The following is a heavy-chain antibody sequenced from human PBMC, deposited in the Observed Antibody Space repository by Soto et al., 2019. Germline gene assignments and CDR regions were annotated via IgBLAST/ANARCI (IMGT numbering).Heavy chain of an antibody. CDR1: GFTFSSYS. J-gene: IGHJ5*02. CDR3: ARDKTIPYWFEP. CDR2: ISSSSSYI. V-gene: IGHV3-21*01. D-gene: IGHD3-3*01. Sequence: GGSLRLSCAASGFTFSSYSMNWVRQAPGKGLEWVSSISSSSSYIYYADSVKGRFTISRDNAKNSLYLQMNSLRAEDTAVYYCARDKTIPYWFEPWGQGTLVTVSS.